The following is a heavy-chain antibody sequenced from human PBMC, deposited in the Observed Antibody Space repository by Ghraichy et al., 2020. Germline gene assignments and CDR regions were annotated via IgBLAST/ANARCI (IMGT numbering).Heavy chain of an antibody. CDR2: IYYSGST. D-gene: IGHD6-19*01. CDR3: AGTARARSHRWLVRYFDY. V-gene: IGHV4-39*01. Sequence: SETLSLTCTVYGGSISSSSYYWGWIRQPPGKGLEWIGSIYYSGSTYYNPSLKSRVTISVDTYKNQFALKLSSVTAADTAVYYCAGTARARSHRWLVRYFDYWGQRTLVTVSS. J-gene: IGHJ4*02. CDR1: GGSISSSSYY.